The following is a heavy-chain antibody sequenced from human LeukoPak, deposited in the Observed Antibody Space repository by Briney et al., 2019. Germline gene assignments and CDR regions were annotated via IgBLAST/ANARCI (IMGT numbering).Heavy chain of an antibody. CDR2: ISYDGSNK. Sequence: GGSLRLSCAASGFTFSSYVMHWVRQAPGKGLQWVTLISYDGSNKYYADSVKGRFTISRDNSQNTLYLQMNSLRAEDTAVYYCARDMRAARPALQFDYWGQGTLVTVSS. CDR1: GFTFSSYV. CDR3: ARDMRAARPALQFDY. J-gene: IGHJ4*02. D-gene: IGHD6-6*01. V-gene: IGHV3-30-3*01.